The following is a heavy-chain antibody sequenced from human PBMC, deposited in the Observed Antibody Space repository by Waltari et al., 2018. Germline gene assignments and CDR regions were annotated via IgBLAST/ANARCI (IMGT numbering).Heavy chain of an antibody. V-gene: IGHV3-30-3*01. Sequence: QVQLVESGGGVVQPGRSLRLSCAASGFTFSSYAMHWVRQAPGKGLEVVAVISDDGSNKYYADSVKGRFTISRDNSKNTLYLQMNSLRAEDTAVYYCARGVMATILGKFDYWGQGTLVTVSS. CDR3: ARGVMATILGKFDY. J-gene: IGHJ4*02. CDR2: ISDDGSNK. D-gene: IGHD2-21*01. CDR1: GFTFSSYA.